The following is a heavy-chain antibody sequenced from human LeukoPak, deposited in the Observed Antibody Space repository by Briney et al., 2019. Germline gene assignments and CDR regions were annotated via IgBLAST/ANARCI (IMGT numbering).Heavy chain of an antibody. D-gene: IGHD3-3*01. Sequence: GRSLRLSCAASGFTFSSYGMHWVRQAPGKGLGWVAVISYDGSNKYYADSVKGRFTISRDNSKNTLYLQMNSLRAEDTAVYYCAKRITIFGVVIPLGYWGQGTLVTVSS. CDR2: ISYDGSNK. CDR1: GFTFSSYG. CDR3: AKRITIFGVVIPLGY. V-gene: IGHV3-30*18. J-gene: IGHJ4*02.